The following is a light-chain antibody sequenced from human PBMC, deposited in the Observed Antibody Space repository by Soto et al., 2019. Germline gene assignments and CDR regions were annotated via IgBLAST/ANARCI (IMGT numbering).Light chain of an antibody. CDR1: QSVSSSY. Sequence: EIVLTQSPCTLSLSPGERATLSCRASQSVSSSYLAWYQPKPGQAPRLILYGASSRATGIPDRFSGSGSGTDFTLTISRLEPEDFAVYYCQQYGSSRSITFGQGTRLEIK. CDR2: GAS. CDR3: QQYGSSRSIT. J-gene: IGKJ5*01. V-gene: IGKV3-20*01.